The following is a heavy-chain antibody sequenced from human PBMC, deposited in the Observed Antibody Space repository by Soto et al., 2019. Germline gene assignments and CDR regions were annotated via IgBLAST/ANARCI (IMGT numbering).Heavy chain of an antibody. J-gene: IGHJ5*02. CDR1: GGSISSSSYY. CDR2: IYYSGHT. V-gene: IGHV4-39*01. CDR3: AMSLWFGNTPNWFDP. D-gene: IGHD3-10*01. Sequence: QLQLQESGPGLVKPSETLSLTCNVSGGSISSSSYYWGWIRQPPGKGLEWIASIYYSGHTYYNPSLTSRLTPSVDTSKNQFSLKVSSVTAADTAVYYCAMSLWFGNTPNWFDPWGQGTLVTVSS.